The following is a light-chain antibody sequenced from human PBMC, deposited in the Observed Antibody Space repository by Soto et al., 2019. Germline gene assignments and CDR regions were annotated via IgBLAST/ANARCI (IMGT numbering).Light chain of an antibody. J-gene: IGKJ3*01. CDR2: KIS. CDR3: MQSTHWPST. Sequence: DVVLTQSPLSLPVTLGQPASISCRSSQSLVYSDGNTYLNWFQQRPGQSPRRIIYKISNRDSGVTSIFSGSSSGSYFTLSISRVEAEDIVVYFCMQSTHWPSTFGRGTKVEIK. CDR1: QSLVYSDGNTY. V-gene: IGKV2-30*01.